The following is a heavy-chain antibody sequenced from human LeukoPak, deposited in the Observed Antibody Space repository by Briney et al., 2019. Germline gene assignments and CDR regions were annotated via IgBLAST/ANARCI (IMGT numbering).Heavy chain of an antibody. J-gene: IGHJ4*02. D-gene: IGHD3-22*01. Sequence: GGSLRLSCAASGFTFSNYAMTWVRQAPGKGLEWVSSISTSGDSTAYAASVKGRFTTSRDNSKNTLYLQMNSLRAEDTAVYYCAKDRHYYDSSGYAWLGYWGQGTLVTVSS. CDR2: ISTSGDST. V-gene: IGHV3-23*01. CDR1: GFTFSNYA. CDR3: AKDRHYYDSSGYAWLGY.